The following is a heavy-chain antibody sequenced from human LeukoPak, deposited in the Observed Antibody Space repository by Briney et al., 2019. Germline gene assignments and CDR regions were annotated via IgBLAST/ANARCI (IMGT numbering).Heavy chain of an antibody. V-gene: IGHV4-38-2*01. CDR2: MYYSGST. CDR3: ARQYYDSTGYYYFDY. D-gene: IGHD3-22*01. CDR1: SYSISSGSY. Sequence: SETLSLTCAVSSYSISSGSYWGWIRQCPGKGLEWIGSMYYSGSTYSNPSLRSRVTMSADTSKNQFSLNLKSVTAADTAVYYCARQYYDSTGYYYFDYWGQGTLVTVSS. J-gene: IGHJ4*02.